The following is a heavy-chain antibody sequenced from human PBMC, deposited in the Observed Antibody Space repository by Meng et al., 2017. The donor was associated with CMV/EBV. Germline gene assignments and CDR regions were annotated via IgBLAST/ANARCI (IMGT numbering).Heavy chain of an antibody. CDR3: AKGSGSGSYNEDYYGMDV. D-gene: IGHD1-26*01. V-gene: IGHV3-30*04. Sequence: GGSLRLSCAASGFTFNTYAMHWVRQAPGKGLEWVAVISYDGSNKYTADSVQGRLTISRDNSKNTLYLQMNSLRAEDTAVYYCAKGSGSGSYNEDYYGMDVWGQGTTVTVSS. CDR2: ISYDGSNK. CDR1: GFTFNTYA. J-gene: IGHJ6*02.